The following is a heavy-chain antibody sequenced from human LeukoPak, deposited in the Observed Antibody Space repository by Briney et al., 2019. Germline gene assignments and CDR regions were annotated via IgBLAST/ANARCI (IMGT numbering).Heavy chain of an antibody. J-gene: IGHJ4*02. V-gene: IGHV1-18*04. CDR1: GYTFTSYG. CDR3: ARDQYDYVWGSYRPYFDY. D-gene: IGHD3-16*02. Sequence: ASVKVSCKASGYTFTSYGISWVRQAPGQGLEWMGSISPYNGNTNYAERLQGRVIMTTDTSTRTDYMELRSLRSDDTAVFYCARDQYDYVWGSYRPYFDYWGQGTLVTVSS. CDR2: ISPYNGNT.